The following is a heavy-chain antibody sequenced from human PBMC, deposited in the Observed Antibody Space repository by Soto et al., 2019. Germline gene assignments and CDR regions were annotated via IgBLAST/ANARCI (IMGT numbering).Heavy chain of an antibody. CDR1: GGYISSSSYY. J-gene: IGHJ4*02. CDR2: IYYSGST. V-gene: IGHV4-39*01. D-gene: IGHD5-12*01. CDR3: ARYRRDGYNCVDY. Sequence: QLQLQESGPGLVKPSETLSLTCTVSGGYISSSSYYWGWIRQPPGKGLEWIGSIYYSGSTYYNPSLKSRITISVDTSKNQFSLKLSSVTAADTAVYYCARYRRDGYNCVDYWGQGTLVTVSS.